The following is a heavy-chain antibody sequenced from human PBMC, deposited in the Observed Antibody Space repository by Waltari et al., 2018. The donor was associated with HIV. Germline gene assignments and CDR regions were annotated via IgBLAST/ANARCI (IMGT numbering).Heavy chain of an antibody. Sequence: GQLVESGGGVVQPGGSLRLSCAASGFTFSSYGLHWVRQAPGKGLEWVAFIRYDGSNKYYADSVKGRFTIARDNSKNTLYLEMNSLRAEDTAVYYCSKDDSSGYPPSIGLDYWGQGTLVTVSS. V-gene: IGHV3-30*02. CDR2: IRYDGSNK. CDR3: SKDDSSGYPPSIGLDY. D-gene: IGHD3-22*01. CDR1: GFTFSSYG. J-gene: IGHJ4*02.